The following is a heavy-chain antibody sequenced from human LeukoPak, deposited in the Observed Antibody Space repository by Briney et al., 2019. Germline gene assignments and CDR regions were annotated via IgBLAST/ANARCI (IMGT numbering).Heavy chain of an antibody. CDR3: ARHYIGRGMDV. CDR2: IYHSGST. CDR1: GGSLSSGGYS. D-gene: IGHD3-10*01. V-gene: IGHV4-30-2*01. Sequence: SGTLSLTCAVSGGSLSSGGYSWSWIRQPPGKGLEWIGYIYHSGSTYYNPSLKSRVTISVDRSKNQFSLKLSSVTAADTAVYYCARHYIGRGMDVWGQGTTVTVSS. J-gene: IGHJ6*02.